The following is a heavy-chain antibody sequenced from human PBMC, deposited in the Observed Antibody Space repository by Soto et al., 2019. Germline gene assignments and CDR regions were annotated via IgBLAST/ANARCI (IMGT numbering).Heavy chain of an antibody. CDR3: AKEERRDYYYGMDV. V-gene: IGHV3-30*18. CDR1: GFTFSSYG. J-gene: IGHJ6*02. D-gene: IGHD1-26*01. CDR2: ISYDGSNK. Sequence: GGSLRLSCAASGFTFSSYGMHWVRQAPGKGLEWVAVISYDGSNKYYADSVKGRFTISRDNSKNTLYLQMNSLRAEDTAVYYCAKEERRDYYYGMDVWGQGTTVTVS.